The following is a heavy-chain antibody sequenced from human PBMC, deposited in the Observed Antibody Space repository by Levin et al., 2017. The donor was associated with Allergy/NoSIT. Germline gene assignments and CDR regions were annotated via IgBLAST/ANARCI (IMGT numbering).Heavy chain of an antibody. J-gene: IGHJ4*02. D-gene: IGHD1-1*01. CDR2: ILYDGSNR. CDR3: ARGGWNLLAFYFDC. Sequence: PGGSLRLSCAASGFTFSSYAMHWVRQAPGKGLEWVAVILYDGSNRDYADSVKGRFTISRDNSKNTLYLQMNSLRTEDTAVYYCARGGWNLLAFYFDCWGQGTLLTVSS. CDR1: GFTFSSYA. V-gene: IGHV3-30-3*01.